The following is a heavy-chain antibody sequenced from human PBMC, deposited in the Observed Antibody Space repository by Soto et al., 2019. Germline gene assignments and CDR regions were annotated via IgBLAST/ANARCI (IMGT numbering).Heavy chain of an antibody. V-gene: IGHV1-69*13. D-gene: IGHD6-13*01. CDR3: ARSSIAAAGTPYYYYYYGMDV. J-gene: IGHJ6*02. CDR2: IIPIFGTA. CDR1: GGTLSSDA. Sequence: GASVKVSCKASGGTLSSDAISWVRQAPGQGLEWMGGIIPIFGTANYAQKFQGRVTITADESTSTAYMELSSLRSEDTAVYYCARSSIAAAGTPYYYYYYGMDVWGQGTTVTVSS.